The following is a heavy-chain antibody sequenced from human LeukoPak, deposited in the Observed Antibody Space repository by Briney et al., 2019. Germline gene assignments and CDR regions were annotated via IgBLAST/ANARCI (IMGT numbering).Heavy chain of an antibody. D-gene: IGHD2-21*01. J-gene: IGHJ4*02. CDR1: GFTFSSYW. Sequence: PGGSLTLSCAASGFTFSSYWMHWVRQAPDKGLVWVARINTDGRSTSYAASVKGRFTFSRDNAKSTLYLQMASLRAEDTAVYYCVRDVWGDRDSYFDSWGQGTLVTVSS. V-gene: IGHV3-74*01. CDR2: INTDGRST. CDR3: VRDVWGDRDSYFDS.